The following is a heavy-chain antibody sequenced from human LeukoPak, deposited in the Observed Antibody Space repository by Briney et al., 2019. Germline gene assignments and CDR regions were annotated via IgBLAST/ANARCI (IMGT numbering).Heavy chain of an antibody. Sequence: ASVKVSCKAFGYRLSNYAMNWVRQAPGQGLEWMGWISAYNGNTNYAQKLQGRVTMTTDISTSTAYMELRSLRSDDTAVYYCARVGGLRLGELSYWGQGTLVTVSS. J-gene: IGHJ4*02. V-gene: IGHV1-18*01. CDR3: ARVGGLRLGELSY. CDR2: ISAYNGNT. CDR1: GYRLSNYA. D-gene: IGHD3-16*02.